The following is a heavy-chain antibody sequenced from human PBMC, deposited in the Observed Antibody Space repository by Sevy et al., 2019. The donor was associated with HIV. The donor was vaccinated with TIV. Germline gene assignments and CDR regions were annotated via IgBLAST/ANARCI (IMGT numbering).Heavy chain of an antibody. V-gene: IGHV4-59*08. D-gene: IGHD6-13*01. J-gene: IGHJ5*02. Sequence: SETLSLTCTVSAGSISSYYLSWIRQPPGKGLEWIGYIYYSGSTNYNPSLKSRVTISVDTSKNQFSLKLSSVTAADTAVYYCARLGAAAGRNWFDPWGQGTLVTVSS. CDR3: ARLGAAAGRNWFDP. CDR1: AGSISSYY. CDR2: IYYSGST.